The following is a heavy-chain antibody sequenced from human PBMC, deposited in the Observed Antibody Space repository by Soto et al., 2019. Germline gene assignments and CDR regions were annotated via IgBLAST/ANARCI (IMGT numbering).Heavy chain of an antibody. CDR2: IIPIFGTA. CDR1: GGTFTSYA. V-gene: IGHV1-69*06. Sequence: SVKVSCKASGGTFTSYAISWVRQAPGQGLEWMGGIIPIFGTANYAQKFQGSVTITADKSTSTAYMELSSLRSEDTAVYYCAADRGTVVAAPYYYYGMDVWGQGTTVTVSS. D-gene: IGHD3-22*01. J-gene: IGHJ6*02. CDR3: AADRGTVVAAPYYYYGMDV.